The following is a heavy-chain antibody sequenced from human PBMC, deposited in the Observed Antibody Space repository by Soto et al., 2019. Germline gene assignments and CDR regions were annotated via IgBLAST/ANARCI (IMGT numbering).Heavy chain of an antibody. CDR3: AREPHQFDF. V-gene: IGHV3-48*01. J-gene: IGHJ4*02. CDR1: GFAFSGYS. CDR2: ISSSSDTI. Sequence: EVQLVESGGGLVQPGGSLRLSCAASGFAFSGYSMDWVRQAPGKGLEWISYISSSSDTIYYADSVKGRFTTSRDNVKNSLFLQMNSLRAEDTAVYYCAREPHQFDFWGQGTLVTVSS.